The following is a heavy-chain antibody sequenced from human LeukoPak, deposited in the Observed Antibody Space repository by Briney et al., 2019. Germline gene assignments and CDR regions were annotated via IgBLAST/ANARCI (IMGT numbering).Heavy chain of an antibody. J-gene: IGHJ5*02. CDR2: IYPGDSDT. Sequence: GESLKISCKGSGYSFTTNWIAWVRQMPGKGLECMGIIYPGDSDTRYSPSLQGQVTISADKSISTAYLQWSSLKASDSAMYYCARSLPGDRGYFDPWGQGTLVTVSS. V-gene: IGHV5-51*01. D-gene: IGHD2-21*02. CDR3: ARSLPGDRGYFDP. CDR1: GYSFTTNW.